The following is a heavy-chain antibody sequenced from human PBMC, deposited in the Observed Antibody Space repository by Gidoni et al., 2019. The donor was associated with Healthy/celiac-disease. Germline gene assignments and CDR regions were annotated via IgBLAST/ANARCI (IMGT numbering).Heavy chain of an antibody. D-gene: IGHD3-9*01. Sequence: EVQLVESGAGLVKPGGALRPSCASSVFTFSSYSMNWVRQAPGKGLEWVSSISSSSSYIYYADSVKGRFTISRDNAKNSLYLQMNSLRAEDTAVYYCARDLDLTLHQGDYWGQGTLVTVSS. V-gene: IGHV3-21*01. CDR2: ISSSSSYI. CDR1: VFTFSSYS. J-gene: IGHJ4*02. CDR3: ARDLDLTLHQGDY.